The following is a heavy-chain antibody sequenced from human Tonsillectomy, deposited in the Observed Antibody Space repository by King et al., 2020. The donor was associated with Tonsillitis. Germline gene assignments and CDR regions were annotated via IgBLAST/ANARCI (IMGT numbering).Heavy chain of an antibody. CDR3: ARDPLLYYDTSGQSAFDI. V-gene: IGHV1-18*01. D-gene: IGHD3-22*01. CDR2: ISAYNGDT. CDR1: GYTFSSYG. Sequence: VQLVESGAEVKKPGASVKVSCKASGYTFSSYGISWVRQAPGQGLEWMGWISAYNGDTNYAQKFQGRVTMTTDTSTSTAYMELRSLRSDEAAVYFCARDPLLYYDTSGQSAFDIWGQGTMVTVSS. J-gene: IGHJ3*02.